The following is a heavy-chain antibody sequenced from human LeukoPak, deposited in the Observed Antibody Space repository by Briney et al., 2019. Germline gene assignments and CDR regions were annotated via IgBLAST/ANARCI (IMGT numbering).Heavy chain of an antibody. Sequence: GGSLRLSCAASGFNFDDYAMHWVRQAPGKGLEWVSGIGYRTGVIDHADSVKGRFTISRDNAKNSLYLQMNSLRPGDTAFYYCVKGIDRTKTPAWGYYFDRWGQGTLVTVSS. CDR3: VKGIDRTKTPAWGYYFDR. CDR1: GFNFDDYA. CDR2: IGYRTGVI. J-gene: IGHJ4*02. D-gene: IGHD1-14*01. V-gene: IGHV3-9*01.